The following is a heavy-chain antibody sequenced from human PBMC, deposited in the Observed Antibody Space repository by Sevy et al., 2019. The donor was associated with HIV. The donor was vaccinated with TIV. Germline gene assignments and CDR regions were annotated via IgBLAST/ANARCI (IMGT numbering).Heavy chain of an antibody. V-gene: IGHV4-34*01. CDR1: GGSFSGYY. CDR3: ATRRGHLSFDY. J-gene: IGHJ4*02. CDR2: INHSGST. Sequence: GSLRLSCVVYGGSFSGYYWSWIRQPPGKGLEWIGEINHSGSTNYNPSLKSRVTISADTSKNQFSLKLSSVTAADTAVYYCATRRGHLSFDYWGQGTLVTVSS.